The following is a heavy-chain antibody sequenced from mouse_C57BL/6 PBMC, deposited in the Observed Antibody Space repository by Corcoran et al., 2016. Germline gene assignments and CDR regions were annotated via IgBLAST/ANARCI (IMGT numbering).Heavy chain of an antibody. D-gene: IGHD1-1*01. J-gene: IGHJ4*01. V-gene: IGHV1-19*01. CDR1: GYTFTDYY. CDR2: INPYNGGT. CDR3: ASDYYDKNYAMDY. Sequence: EVQLQQSGPVLVKPGASVKMSCKASGYTFTDYYMNWVKQSHGKSLEWIGVINPYNGGTSYNQKFKGKATLTVDKSSSTAYMELNSLTSEDSAVYYCASDYYDKNYAMDYWGQGTSVTVSS.